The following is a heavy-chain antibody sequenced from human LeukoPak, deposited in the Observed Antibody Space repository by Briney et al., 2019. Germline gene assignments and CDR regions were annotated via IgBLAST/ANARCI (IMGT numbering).Heavy chain of an antibody. J-gene: IGHJ4*02. Sequence: SGTLSLTCTVSGGSISSYYWSWIRQPPGKGLEWIGYIYYSGSTNYNPSLKSRVTISVDTSKNQFSLKLSSVTAADTAVYYCARARYSYGYFDYWGQGTLVTVSS. D-gene: IGHD5-18*01. CDR3: ARARYSYGYFDY. V-gene: IGHV4-59*01. CDR2: IYYSGST. CDR1: GGSISSYY.